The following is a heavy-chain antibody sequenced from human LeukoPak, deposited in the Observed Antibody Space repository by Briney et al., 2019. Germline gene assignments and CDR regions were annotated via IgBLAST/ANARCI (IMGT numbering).Heavy chain of an antibody. CDR3: ALLPNIDSYPAGGY. Sequence: RPGGSLRLSCAASGFTFDDYAMHWVRHAPGKGLEWVSLINWDGGSTYYADPVKGRFTISRDNSKNSLFLQMNTLRTEDTALYYCALLPNIDSYPAGGYWGQGTLVTVSS. V-gene: IGHV3-43D*03. CDR1: GFTFDDYA. J-gene: IGHJ4*02. D-gene: IGHD2-21*02. CDR2: INWDGGST.